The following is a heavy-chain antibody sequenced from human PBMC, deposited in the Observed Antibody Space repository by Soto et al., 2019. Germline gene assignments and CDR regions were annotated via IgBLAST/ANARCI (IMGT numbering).Heavy chain of an antibody. CDR3: ARQIFAADY. CDR2: INPMFNST. J-gene: IGHJ4*02. D-gene: IGHD3-9*01. V-gene: IGHV1-69*01. CDR1: GGTFDHAA. Sequence: QVQLVQSGAEVKKPGSSVKVSCEAPGGTFDHAAITWVRQAPGQGLEWVGGINPMFNSTHYPQKFQGRVTITADAVTSTDFMELRGLTSDDTAVYYCARQIFAADYWGQGTLLVVSS.